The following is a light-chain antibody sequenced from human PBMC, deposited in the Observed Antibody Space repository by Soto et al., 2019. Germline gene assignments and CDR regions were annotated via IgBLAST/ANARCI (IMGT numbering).Light chain of an antibody. CDR1: NIGSKS. CDR2: YDS. CDR3: QVWDSSSDHPGV. J-gene: IGLJ3*02. V-gene: IGLV3-21*04. Sequence: SYELTQPPSVSVAPGKTARITCGGTNIGSKSVHWYQQKPGQAPVLVIYYDSDRPSGIPERFSGSNSRNTATLTISRVGAGDEADYYCQVWDSSSDHPGVFGGGTKLTVL.